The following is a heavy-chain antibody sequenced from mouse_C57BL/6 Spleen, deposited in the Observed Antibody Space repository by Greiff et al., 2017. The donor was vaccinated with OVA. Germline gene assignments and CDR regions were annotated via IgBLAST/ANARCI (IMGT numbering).Heavy chain of an antibody. CDR1: GYTFTDHT. Sequence: VQLVESDAELVKPGASVKISCKVSGYTFTDHTIHWMKQRPEQGLEWIGYVYPRDGSTKYNEKFKGKATLTADKSSSTAYMQLNSLTSEDSAVYFCERLWVRRYYVDCWGQGTTLTVSS. V-gene: IGHV1-78*01. CDR2: VYPRDGST. J-gene: IGHJ2*01. CDR3: ERLWVRRYYVDC. D-gene: IGHD1-1*02.